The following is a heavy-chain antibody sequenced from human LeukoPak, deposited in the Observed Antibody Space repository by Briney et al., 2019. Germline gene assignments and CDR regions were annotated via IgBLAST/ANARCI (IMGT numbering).Heavy chain of an antibody. D-gene: IGHD5-24*01. CDR3: ARDGRREQYGMDV. CDR2: IYYSGST. V-gene: IGHV4-59*12. CDR1: GGSISSYY. J-gene: IGHJ6*02. Sequence: SETLSLTCTVSGGSISSYYWSWIRQPPGKGLEWIGYIYYSGSTNYNPSLKSRVTISVDTSKNQFSLKLSSVTAADTAVYYCARDGRREQYGMDVWGQGTTVTVSS.